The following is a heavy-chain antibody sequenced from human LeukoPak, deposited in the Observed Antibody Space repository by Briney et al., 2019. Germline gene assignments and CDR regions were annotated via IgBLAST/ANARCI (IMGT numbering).Heavy chain of an antibody. J-gene: IGHJ4*02. CDR1: AYTFTSYD. Sequence: GASVKVSCKASAYTFTSYDINWVRQATGQGLEWMGWMNPNSGNTDYAQKFQGRVTMTRNTSISTAYMELSSLRSEDAAVYFCARGASSRWSYFDYWGQGTLVTVSS. CDR3: ARGASSRWSYFDY. V-gene: IGHV1-8*01. D-gene: IGHD4-23*01. CDR2: MNPNSGNT.